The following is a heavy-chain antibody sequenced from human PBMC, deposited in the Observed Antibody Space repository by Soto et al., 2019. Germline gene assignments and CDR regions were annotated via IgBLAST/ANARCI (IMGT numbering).Heavy chain of an antibody. D-gene: IGHD5-12*01. CDR1: GGSIISYY. V-gene: IGHV4-59*01. CDR3: ARDXIVATIFPYY. J-gene: IGHJ4*02. Sequence: SQTLSLTCTVSGGSIISYYWSWILQPPWKGLEWIGYIYYSGSTNYNPSLKSRVTISVDTSKNQFSLKLSSVTAADTAVYYCARDXIVATIFPYYWGQGTLVTVSS. CDR2: IYYSGST.